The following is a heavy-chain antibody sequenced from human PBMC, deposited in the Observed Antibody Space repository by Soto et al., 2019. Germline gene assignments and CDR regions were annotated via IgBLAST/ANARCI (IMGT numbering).Heavy chain of an antibody. CDR1: GDSVSSNLAA. V-gene: IGHV6-1*01. D-gene: IGHD3-3*01. Sequence: SQTLSLTCAISGDSVSSNLAAWNWIRQPPSRGLEWLGRTYYRSKWFNEYALSLKSRISINADTSKNQFSLQLSSVTLEDTAVYYCVRDGDGSGRTDFQYWGQGTMVTVSS. CDR3: VRDGDGSGRTDFQY. J-gene: IGHJ4*02. CDR2: TYYRSKWFN.